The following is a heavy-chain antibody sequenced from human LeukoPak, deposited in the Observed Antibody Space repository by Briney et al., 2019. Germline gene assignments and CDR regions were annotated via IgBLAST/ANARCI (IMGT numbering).Heavy chain of an antibody. CDR1: GFTFSIYG. V-gene: IGHV3-7*01. J-gene: IGHJ4*02. Sequence: PGGSLRLSCAASGFTFSIYGMHWVRQAPGKGLEWVANIKQDGSEKYYVDSVKGRFTISRDNAKNSLYLQMNSLRAEDTAVYYCARESTTPYDFWSGYPLYYFDYWGQGTLVTVSS. CDR2: IKQDGSEK. CDR3: ARESTTPYDFWSGYPLYYFDY. D-gene: IGHD3-3*01.